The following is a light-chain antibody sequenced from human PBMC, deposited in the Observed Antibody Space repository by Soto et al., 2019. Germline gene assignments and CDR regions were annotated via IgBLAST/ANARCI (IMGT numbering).Light chain of an antibody. V-gene: IGKV1-5*01. Sequence: DIQMTKSPSTLSGSVGDRVTITCRASQTISSWLAWYQQKPGKAPKILIYHASSLETGVPSRFSGSGSGTEFTLTISSLQPDDFATYYCQHYNSYGTFGQGTKVDIK. CDR2: HAS. CDR3: QHYNSYGT. J-gene: IGKJ1*01. CDR1: QTISSW.